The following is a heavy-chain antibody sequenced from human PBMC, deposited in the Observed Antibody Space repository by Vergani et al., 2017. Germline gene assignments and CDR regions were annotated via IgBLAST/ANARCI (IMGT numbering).Heavy chain of an antibody. Sequence: QLQLQESGPGLVKPSETLSLTCTVSGGSISSSSYYWGWIRQPPGKGLEWIGSIYYSGSTYYNPSLKSRVPISVDPSKNQFSLKLSSVTAADTAVYYCARDRAVAGRGIDYWGQGTLVTVSS. CDR1: GGSISSSSYY. CDR3: ARDRAVAGRGIDY. D-gene: IGHD6-19*01. CDR2: IYYSGST. J-gene: IGHJ4*02. V-gene: IGHV4-39*07.